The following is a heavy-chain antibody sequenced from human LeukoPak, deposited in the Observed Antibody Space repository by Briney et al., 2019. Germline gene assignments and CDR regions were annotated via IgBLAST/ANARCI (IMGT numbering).Heavy chain of an antibody. V-gene: IGHV3-73*01. J-gene: IGHJ4*02. D-gene: IGHD5-18*01. CDR3: TRQGGYSYGYPFDF. CDR1: GFSFSGSA. CDR2: IRSEDNNYAT. Sequence: PGGSLRLSCAASGFSFSGSAIHWVRQASGKGLEWVGRIRSEDNNYATAYAASVKGRFTVSRDDSKNTAYLQMNSLKTEDTAVYYCTRQGGYSYGYPFDFWGQGTLVTVSS.